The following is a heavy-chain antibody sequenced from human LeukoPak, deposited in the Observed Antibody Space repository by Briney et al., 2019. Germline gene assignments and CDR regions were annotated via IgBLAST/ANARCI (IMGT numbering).Heavy chain of an antibody. Sequence: KPGGSLRLSCAASGFTFSNAWMSWVRQAPGKGLEWVGRIKSKTDGGTTDYAAPVKGRFTISRDDSKNTLYLQMNSLKTEDTAVYYCTTDDLGYKSTPWYYYDSSGPTYYFDYWGQGTLVTVSS. CDR1: GFTFSNAW. CDR3: TTDDLGYKSTPWYYYDSSGPTYYFDY. J-gene: IGHJ4*02. V-gene: IGHV3-15*01. CDR2: IKSKTDGGTT. D-gene: IGHD3-22*01.